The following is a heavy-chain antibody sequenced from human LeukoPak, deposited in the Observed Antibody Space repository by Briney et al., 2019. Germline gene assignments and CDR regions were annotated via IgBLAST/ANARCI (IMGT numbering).Heavy chain of an antibody. D-gene: IGHD2-2*01. CDR2: FDPEDGET. Sequence: ASVEVSCKVSGYTLTELSMHWVRQAPGKGLEWMGGFDPEDGETIYAQKFQGRVTMTEDTSTDTAYMELSSLRSEDTAVYYCATQYCSSTSCYSGKYNWFDPWGQGTLVTVSS. CDR1: GYTLTELS. V-gene: IGHV1-24*01. CDR3: ATQYCSSTSCYSGKYNWFDP. J-gene: IGHJ5*02.